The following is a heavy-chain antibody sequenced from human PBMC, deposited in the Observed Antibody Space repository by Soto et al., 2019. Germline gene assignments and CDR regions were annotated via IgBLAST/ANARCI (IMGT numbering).Heavy chain of an antibody. CDR1: GFTFSSYA. D-gene: IGHD6-19*01. CDR3: ARGEAVAAFDY. CDR2: IYSGGST. Sequence: GGSLRLSCAASGFTFSSYAMSWVRQAPGKGLEWVSVIYSGGSTYYADSVKGRFTISRHNSKNTLYLQMNSLRAEDTAVYYCARGEAVAAFDYWGQGTLVTVSS. V-gene: IGHV3-53*04. J-gene: IGHJ4*02.